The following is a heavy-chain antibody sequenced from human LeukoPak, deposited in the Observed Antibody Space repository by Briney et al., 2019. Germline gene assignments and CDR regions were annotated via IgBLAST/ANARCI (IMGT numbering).Heavy chain of an antibody. CDR3: ARDRACSNGVCSYFDY. Sequence: SETLSLTCIVSGGSISSTTYYWGWIPPPPGKGVGWIGSIYYSGSTWYNPSLKSRLTVSADTSKNQFSLKLTSVTAADTAVYYCARDRACSNGVCSYFDYWGQGTVVTVSS. CDR1: GGSISSTTYY. J-gene: IGHJ4*02. D-gene: IGHD2-8*01. CDR2: IYYSGST. V-gene: IGHV4-39*01.